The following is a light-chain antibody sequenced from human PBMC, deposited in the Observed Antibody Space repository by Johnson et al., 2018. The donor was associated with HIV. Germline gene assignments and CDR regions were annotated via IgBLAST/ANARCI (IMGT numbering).Light chain of an antibody. CDR1: SSNIGNKY. CDR3: GTWDNSLSTGAV. V-gene: IGLV1-51*02. J-gene: IGLJ1*01. CDR2: ENT. Sequence: HSVLTQPPSVSAAPGQKVTISCSGSSSNIGNKYVSWYQQLPGTAPKLLIYENTKRPSGIPDRFSGSKSGTSATLGIAGLQTGDEADYYCGTWDNSLSTGAVFGTGTKVTVL.